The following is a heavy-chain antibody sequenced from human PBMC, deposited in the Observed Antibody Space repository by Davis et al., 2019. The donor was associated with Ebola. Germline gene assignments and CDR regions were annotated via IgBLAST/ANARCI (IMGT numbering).Heavy chain of an antibody. D-gene: IGHD6-19*01. CDR2: ISAYNGNT. J-gene: IGHJ4*02. CDR1: GYTFTSYG. CDR3: ARVGSGWYAGGNYFDY. V-gene: IGHV1-18*01. Sequence: ASVKVSCKASGYTFTSYGISWVRQAPGQGLEWMGWISAYNGNTNYAQKLQGRVTMTTDTSTSTAYMELRSLRSDDTAVYYCARVGSGWYAGGNYFDYWGQGTLVTVSS.